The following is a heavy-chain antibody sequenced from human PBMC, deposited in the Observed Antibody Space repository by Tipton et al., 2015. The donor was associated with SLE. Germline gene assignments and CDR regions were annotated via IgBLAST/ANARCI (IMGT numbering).Heavy chain of an antibody. J-gene: IGHJ4*02. CDR1: GGSFSGYY. D-gene: IGHD3-22*01. CDR2: IYYSGST. Sequence: LRLSCAVYGGSFSGYYWSWVRQPPGKGLEWIGYIYYSGSTYYNPSLKSRVTISVDTSKNQFSLKLSSVTAADTAVYYCARYYYDSRTFDYWGQGTLVTVSS. V-gene: IGHV4-30-4*01. CDR3: ARYYYDSRTFDY.